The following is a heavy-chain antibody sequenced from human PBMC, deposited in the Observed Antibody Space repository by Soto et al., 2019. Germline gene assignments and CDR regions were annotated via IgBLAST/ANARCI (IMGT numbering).Heavy chain of an antibody. Sequence: QVQLVQSGAEVKKPGASVEVSCKASGYTFTTYGISWVRQAPGQGLEWMGWISAYNGNTNYAQNLQGRVTMTTDTSTSKASMELRSLRSDDTAGYYCSRFYASGSYPYDYWGQGTLVTVSS. CDR1: GYTFTTYG. CDR2: ISAYNGNT. D-gene: IGHD3-10*01. J-gene: IGHJ4*02. CDR3: SRFYASGSYPYDY. V-gene: IGHV1-18*01.